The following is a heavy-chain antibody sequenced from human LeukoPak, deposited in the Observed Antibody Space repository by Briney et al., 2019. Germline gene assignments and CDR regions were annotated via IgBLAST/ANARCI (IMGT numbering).Heavy chain of an antibody. CDR3: AKDRSTWFDA. CDR1: GLTSRSYG. Sequence: GGSLRLSCVASGLTSRSYGMHWVRQAPGKGLEWVALIPKDGSNKYYGDSVKGRFTISRDISKNTLILQMNSLRAQDTAVYYCAKDRSTWFDAWGQGTLVTVSS. CDR2: IPKDGSNK. D-gene: IGHD2/OR15-2a*01. J-gene: IGHJ5*02. V-gene: IGHV3-30*02.